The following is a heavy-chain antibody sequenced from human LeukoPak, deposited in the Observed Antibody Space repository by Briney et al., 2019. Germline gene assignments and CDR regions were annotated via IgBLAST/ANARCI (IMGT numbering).Heavy chain of an antibody. Sequence: GGSLRLSCAVSGFTFSTYWMSWVRQAPGKGLEWVANIKQDGSEKYYVDSVKGRFTISRDNAKNSLYLQMNSLRAEDTAVYYCARDLIYGDYGGAFDIWGQGTMVTVSS. CDR1: GFTFSTYW. J-gene: IGHJ3*02. CDR2: IKQDGSEK. D-gene: IGHD4-17*01. V-gene: IGHV3-7*01. CDR3: ARDLIYGDYGGAFDI.